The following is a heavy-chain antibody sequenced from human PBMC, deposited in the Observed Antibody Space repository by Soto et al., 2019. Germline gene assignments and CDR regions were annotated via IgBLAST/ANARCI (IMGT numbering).Heavy chain of an antibody. V-gene: IGHV4-34*01. Sequence: SETLSLTCAVYGGSFSGYYWSWIRQPPGKGLEWIGEINHSGSTNYNPSLKSRVTISVDTSKNQFSLKLSSVTAADTAVYYCARKEPQLNWFDPWGQGTLVTVSS. CDR2: INHSGST. CDR1: GGSFSGYY. J-gene: IGHJ5*02. D-gene: IGHD6-13*01. CDR3: ARKEPQLNWFDP.